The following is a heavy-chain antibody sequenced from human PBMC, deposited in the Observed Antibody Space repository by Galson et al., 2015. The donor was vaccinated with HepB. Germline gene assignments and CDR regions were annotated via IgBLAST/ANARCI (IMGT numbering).Heavy chain of an antibody. CDR1: GFSLSTSGVG. CDR2: IYWDDDE. Sequence: PALVKPTQTLTLTCTFSGFSLSTSGVGVGWIRQSPGKALEWLALIYWDDDERYSPSLKSRLTITKDTSKNQVVLTMTNMDPVDTATYYCVHRRAGLWFAPWGQGTLVTVSS. V-gene: IGHV2-5*02. J-gene: IGHJ5*02. CDR3: VHRRAGLWFAP.